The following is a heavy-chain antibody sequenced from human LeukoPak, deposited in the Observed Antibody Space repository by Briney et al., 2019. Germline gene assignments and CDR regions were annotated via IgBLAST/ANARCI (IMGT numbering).Heavy chain of an antibody. V-gene: IGHV4-34*01. CDR3: ARGRGVVPAAMYMY. CDR1: GGSFSGYY. J-gene: IGHJ4*02. CDR2: INHSGST. Sequence: SETLSLTCAVYGGSFSGYYWSWIRQPPGKGLEWMGEINHSGSTNYNPSLKSRVTISVDTSKNQFSLKLSSVTAADTAVYYCARGRGVVPAAMYMYWGQGTLVTVSS. D-gene: IGHD2-2*01.